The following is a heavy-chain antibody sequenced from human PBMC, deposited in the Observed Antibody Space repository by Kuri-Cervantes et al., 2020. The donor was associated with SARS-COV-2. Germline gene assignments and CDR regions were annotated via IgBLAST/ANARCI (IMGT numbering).Heavy chain of an antibody. CDR2: ISSSSTCI. CDR3: AREDSYGYGDY. D-gene: IGHD5-18*01. CDR1: GFTSSSYS. J-gene: IGHJ4*02. Sequence: GGSLSLSCAASGFTSSSYSMNWVRQAPGKGLEWVSSISSSSTCIYYADSVKGRFTISRDNAKNSLYLQMNSLRAEDTAVDYCAREDSYGYGDYWGQGTLVTVSS. V-gene: IGHV3-21*01.